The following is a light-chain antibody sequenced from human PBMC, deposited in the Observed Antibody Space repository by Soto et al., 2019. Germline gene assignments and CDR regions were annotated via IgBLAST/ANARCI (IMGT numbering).Light chain of an antibody. J-gene: IGKJ3*01. CDR3: QQYNNWPPYT. V-gene: IGKV3-15*01. CDR1: QSVSSS. Sequence: EIVMTQSPATLSVSPGERATLSCRASQSVSSSLAWDQQKPGQAPRLLIYGASTRATGMPARFSGSGSGPEFTLTLSSLQSADVAVYYCQQYNNWPPYTYGPGTKGDIK. CDR2: GAS.